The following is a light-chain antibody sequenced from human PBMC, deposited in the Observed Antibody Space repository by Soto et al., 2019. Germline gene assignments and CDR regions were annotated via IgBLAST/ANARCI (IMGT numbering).Light chain of an antibody. CDR2: AAS. V-gene: IGKV1-39*01. Sequence: DIQMTQSPSSLSASVGARVTITCRASQSISSYLNWYQQKPGKAPKLLIYAASSLQSRVPSRFSGSGSRTDFTLIISSLQPEDFATYSCQQSYSTPMYTFGQGTKLEIK. J-gene: IGKJ2*01. CDR1: QSISSY. CDR3: QQSYSTPMYT.